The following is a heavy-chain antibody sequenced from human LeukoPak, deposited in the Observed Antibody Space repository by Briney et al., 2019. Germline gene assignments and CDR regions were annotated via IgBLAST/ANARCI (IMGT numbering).Heavy chain of an antibody. CDR2: IWYDGSNK. V-gene: IGHV3-33*01. J-gene: IGHJ4*02. CDR3: ARDLVVATFDY. Sequence: GGSLRLSCAASGFTFSSYGMHWVRQAPGKGLEWVAVIWYDGSNKYYADSVKGRFTISRDNSKNTLYLQMNSLRAEDTAVYYCARDLVVATFDYWGQGPWSPSPQ. D-gene: IGHD5-12*01. CDR1: GFTFSSYG.